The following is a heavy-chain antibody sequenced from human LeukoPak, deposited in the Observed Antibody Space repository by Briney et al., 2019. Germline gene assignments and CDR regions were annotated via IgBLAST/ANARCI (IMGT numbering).Heavy chain of an antibody. D-gene: IGHD2-2*01. CDR1: GGSISTSNYY. CDR3: ARHRKGSTLNRGNFADY. V-gene: IGHV4-39*01. CDR2: IFYSGST. Sequence: PSETLSLTCTVSGGSISTSNYYWGWIRQPPGKGLEWIGNIFYSGSTYYSPSLRSRVTISLDTSRNQFSLKLNSVTAADTAVYYCARHRKGSTLNRGNFADYWGQGTLVTVSS. J-gene: IGHJ4*02.